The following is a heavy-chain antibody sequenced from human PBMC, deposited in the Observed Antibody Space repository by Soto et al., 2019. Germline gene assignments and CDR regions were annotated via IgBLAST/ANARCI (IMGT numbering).Heavy chain of an antibody. D-gene: IGHD6-13*01. CDR3: ARGRRGSSWYSDWFDP. Sequence: PSETLSLTCAVYGGSFSGYYWSWIRQPPGKGLEWIGEINHSGSTNYNPSLKSRVTISVDTSKNQFSLKLSSVTAADTAVYYCARGRRGSSWYSDWFDPWGQGTLVTVSS. J-gene: IGHJ5*02. CDR2: INHSGST. V-gene: IGHV4-34*01. CDR1: GGSFSGYY.